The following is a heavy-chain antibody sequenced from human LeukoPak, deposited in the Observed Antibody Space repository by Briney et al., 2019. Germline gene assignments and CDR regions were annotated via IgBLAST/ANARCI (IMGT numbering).Heavy chain of an antibody. V-gene: IGHV3-21*01. D-gene: IGHD6-13*01. J-gene: IGHJ4*02. CDR1: GFTFSSYS. Sequence: GGSLRLSCAASGFTFSSYSMNWVRQAPGKGLEWVSSIGISSNKIYYADSVKGRFTISRDNAKNSLYLQMNSLRAEDTAVYYCARAWYSSSWYGGQGFDYWGQGTLVTVSS. CDR2: IGISSNKI. CDR3: ARAWYSSSWYGGQGFDY.